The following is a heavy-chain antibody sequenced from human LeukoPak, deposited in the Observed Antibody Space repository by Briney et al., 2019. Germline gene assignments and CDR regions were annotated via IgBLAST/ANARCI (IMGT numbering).Heavy chain of an antibody. CDR2: IIPIFGTA. J-gene: IGHJ6*03. D-gene: IGHD6-6*01. CDR3: ARESSSSNYYYYYMDV. V-gene: IGHV1-69*13. CDR1: GGTFSSYG. Sequence: APVKVSCKASGGTFSSYGISWVRQAPGQGLEWMGGIIPIFGTANYAQKFQGRVTITADESTNTAYMELSSLRSEDMAVYYCARESSSSNYYYYYMDVWGKGTTVTVSS.